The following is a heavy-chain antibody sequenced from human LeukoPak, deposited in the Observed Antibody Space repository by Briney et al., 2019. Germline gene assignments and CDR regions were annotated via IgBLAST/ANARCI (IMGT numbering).Heavy chain of an antibody. Sequence: PSQTLSLTCTVSGGCISSGGYYWSWIRQHPGKGLEWIGYIYYSGSTYYNPSLKSRVTISVDTSKSQFSLKLSSVTAADTAVYYCARVATGAFDYWGQGTLVTVSS. CDR2: IYYSGST. CDR1: GGCISSGGYY. J-gene: IGHJ4*02. D-gene: IGHD1-14*01. V-gene: IGHV4-31*03. CDR3: ARVATGAFDY.